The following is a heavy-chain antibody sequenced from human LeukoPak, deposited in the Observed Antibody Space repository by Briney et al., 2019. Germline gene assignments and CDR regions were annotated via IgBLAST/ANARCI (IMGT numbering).Heavy chain of an antibody. CDR2: VDSSGNT. J-gene: IGHJ3*01. D-gene: IGHD1-26*01. CDR1: VVSMNGYY. Sequence: SETLSLTCSVSVVSMNGYYWSWLRQSAGNRLEWIGHVDSSGNTNYNPSLESRVTVSVDTSKKQFSLKLTSVTAADMAVYFCARQFLVGSTFHAFDLWGQGTRVTVSS. V-gene: IGHV4-4*07. CDR3: ARQFLVGSTFHAFDL.